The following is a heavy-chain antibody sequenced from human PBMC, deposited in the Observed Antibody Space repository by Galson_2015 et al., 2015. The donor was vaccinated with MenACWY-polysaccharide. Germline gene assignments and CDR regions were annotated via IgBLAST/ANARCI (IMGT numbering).Heavy chain of an antibody. V-gene: IGHV3-30*18. CDR1: GLIFSDYG. Sequence: SLRLSCAVSGLIFSDYGFHWVRQAPGKGLEWVAVISYDGDNKYYVDSVKARFTVSRDDFNNTVYLQMNSLRPEDTAVYYCAKDRPLRGLRNYYYGMDVWGQGTTVIVSS. CDR3: AKDRPLRGLRNYYYGMDV. CDR2: ISYDGDNK. D-gene: IGHD2-15*01. J-gene: IGHJ6*02.